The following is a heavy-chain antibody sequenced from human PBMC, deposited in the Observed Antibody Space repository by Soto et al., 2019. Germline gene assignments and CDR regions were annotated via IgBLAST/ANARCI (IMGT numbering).Heavy chain of an antibody. CDR3: ARDPSHEYGGNPDAYDI. J-gene: IGHJ3*02. CDR2: IYYSGTT. Sequence: SETLSLTCTVSGGSISAHTHYWSWIRQSPGGGLEWIASIYYSGTTYYNPSLQNRLTISADRSKNQVSLLLTSVTAADTAVYYYARDPSHEYGGNPDAYDIWGQGTMVTVSS. D-gene: IGHD4-17*01. V-gene: IGHV4-39*02. CDR1: GGSISAHTHY.